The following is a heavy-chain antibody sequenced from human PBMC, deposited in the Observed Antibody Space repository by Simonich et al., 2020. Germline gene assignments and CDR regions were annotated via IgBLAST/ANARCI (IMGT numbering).Heavy chain of an antibody. CDR3: ARDQGGRAAAATDY. Sequence: QVQLVQSGAEVKKPGASVKVSCKASGYTFTSYGISGVRQAPGQGLEWMGGVSAYNITTNYAQKLQGRVTMTTDTSTSTAYMELRSLRSDDTAVYYCARDQGGRAAAATDYWGQGTLVTVSS. D-gene: IGHD6-13*01. J-gene: IGHJ4*02. V-gene: IGHV1-18*01. CDR1: GYTFTSYG. CDR2: VSAYNITT.